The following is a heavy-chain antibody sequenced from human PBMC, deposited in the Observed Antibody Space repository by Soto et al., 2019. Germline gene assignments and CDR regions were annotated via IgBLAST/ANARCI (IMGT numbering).Heavy chain of an antibody. V-gene: IGHV1-3*01. CDR3: ARAMGLLPYNWFDP. CDR1: GYRLRSSA. J-gene: IGHJ5*02. D-gene: IGHD2-15*01. CDR2: INVGNGNT. Sequence: ASVKVCCKDSGYRLRSSAMHWVRQAHGQRLEWMGWINVGNGNTRYSQKFQARVTITRDTFASTAYMEVSSLSSEDTAVYYCARAMGLLPYNWFDPWGQGTLVTVSS.